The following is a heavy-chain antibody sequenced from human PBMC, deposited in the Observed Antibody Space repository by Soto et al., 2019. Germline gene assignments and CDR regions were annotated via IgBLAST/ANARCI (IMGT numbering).Heavy chain of an antibody. Sequence: QVQLVQSGAEVKKPGASVKVSCKASGYTFTSYDINWVRQATGQGLEWMGWMNPNSGNTGYAQKFQGRVTMTRNTSISTDYMELSSLRSEDTAVYYCARGRGELVEIRANWFDPWGQGTLVTVSS. D-gene: IGHD6-13*01. V-gene: IGHV1-8*01. CDR2: MNPNSGNT. J-gene: IGHJ5*02. CDR3: ARGRGELVEIRANWFDP. CDR1: GYTFTSYD.